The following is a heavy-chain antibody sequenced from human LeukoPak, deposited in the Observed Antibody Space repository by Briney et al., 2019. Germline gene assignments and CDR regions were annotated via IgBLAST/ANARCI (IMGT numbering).Heavy chain of an antibody. CDR2: IPSSGSTI. D-gene: IGHD1-7*01. Sequence: GGSLRLSCAASGFTFNTYEMNWVRQAPGKGLEWLAYIPSSGSTIYYADHVKGRFTISRDNAKNSLYLQMNSLRAEDTAVYYCARGGWNYVFNYWGQGTLVTVSS. V-gene: IGHV3-48*03. CDR3: ARGGWNYVFNY. J-gene: IGHJ4*02. CDR1: GFTFNTYE.